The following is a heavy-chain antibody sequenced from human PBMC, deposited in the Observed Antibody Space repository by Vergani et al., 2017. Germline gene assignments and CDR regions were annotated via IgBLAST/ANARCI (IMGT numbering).Heavy chain of an antibody. D-gene: IGHD3-10*01. CDR3: AKDPRLKEDYYYDYMDG. CDR2: ISHDGNKK. J-gene: IGHJ6*03. Sequence: QVQLVESGGSVVQPGRSLRLSCAASGFTFSNYGLHWVRQAPGQGLEWVAVISHDGNKKYYVDSVKGRFTISRDNSKNTLYLYMNSLRADDTAVYYCAKDPRLKEDYYYDYMDGWVKGTTVTDPS. V-gene: IGHV3-30*18. CDR1: GFTFSNYG.